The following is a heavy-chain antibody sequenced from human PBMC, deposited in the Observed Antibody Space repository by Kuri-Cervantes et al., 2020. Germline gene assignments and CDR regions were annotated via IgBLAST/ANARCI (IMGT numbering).Heavy chain of an antibody. Sequence: GESLKISCAASGFTFSSYSMNWVRQAPGKGLEWVSSISSSSSYIYYADSVKGRFTISRDNAKNSLNLQMSNLRIEDTGVYYCARGFLDHWGQGTLVTVSS. J-gene: IGHJ4*02. CDR1: GFTFSSYS. CDR3: ARGFLDH. D-gene: IGHD2/OR15-2a*01. CDR2: ISSSSSYI. V-gene: IGHV3-21*01.